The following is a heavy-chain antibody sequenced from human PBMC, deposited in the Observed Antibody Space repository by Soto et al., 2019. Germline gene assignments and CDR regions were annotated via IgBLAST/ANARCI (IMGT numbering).Heavy chain of an antibody. CDR2: IIPIFGTA. Sequence: AASVKVSCKASGGTFSSYAISWVRQAPGQGLEWMGGIIPIFGTANYAQKFQGRVTITADESTSTAYMGLSSLRSEDTAVYYCAISHVATPIVVVVAAVDYWGQGTLVTVSS. V-gene: IGHV1-69*13. D-gene: IGHD2-15*01. CDR3: AISHVATPIVVVVAAVDY. J-gene: IGHJ4*02. CDR1: GGTFSSYA.